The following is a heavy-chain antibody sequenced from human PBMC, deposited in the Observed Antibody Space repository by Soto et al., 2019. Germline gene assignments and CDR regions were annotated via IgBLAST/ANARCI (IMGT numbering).Heavy chain of an antibody. D-gene: IGHD3-10*01. CDR1: NDSISPYY. CDR3: ATHFPPLHSGSHYFDL. J-gene: IGHJ4*02. CDR2: IYYSGST. V-gene: IGHV4-59*08. Sequence: QVQLQESGPGLVKPSETLSLTCTVSNDSISPYYWSWIRQPPGKGLEWIGFIYYSGSTTYNPSLTSQVTISVATSKNQFSLKLTSVTAADTAIYYCATHFPPLHSGSHYFDLWGQGTLVTVSS.